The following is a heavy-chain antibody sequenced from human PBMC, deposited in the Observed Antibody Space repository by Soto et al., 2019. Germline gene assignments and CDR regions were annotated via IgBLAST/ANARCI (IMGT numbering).Heavy chain of an antibody. CDR2: IYYSGST. D-gene: IGHD3-10*01. CDR1: GGSISSYY. V-gene: IGHV4-59*01. CDR3: ARGYGSGSYYKY. Sequence: ETLSLTCTVSGGSISSYYWSWIRQPPGKGLEWIGYIYYSGSTNYNPSLKSRVTISVDTSKNQFSLKLNSVTAADTAVYYCARGYGSGSYYKYWGQGTLVTVS. J-gene: IGHJ4*02.